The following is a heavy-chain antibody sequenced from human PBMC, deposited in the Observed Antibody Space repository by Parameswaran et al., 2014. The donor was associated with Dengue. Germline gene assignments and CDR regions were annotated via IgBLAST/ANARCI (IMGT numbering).Heavy chain of an antibody. V-gene: IGHV1-18*01. J-gene: IGHJ4*02. D-gene: IGHD4-11*01. CDR3: ARGAGASVTTPWMGY. Sequence: WVRQAPGQGLEWMGWINTYNGNTHYAQNLQGRVTMTTDTSTSTAYMELRSLRSDDTAVYYCARGAGASVTTPWMGYWGQGTLGHRSPQ. CDR2: INTYNGNT.